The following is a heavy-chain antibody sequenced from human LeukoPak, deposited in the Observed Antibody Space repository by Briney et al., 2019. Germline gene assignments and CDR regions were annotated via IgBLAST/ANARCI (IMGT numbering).Heavy chain of an antibody. Sequence: GGSLRLSCAASGFTFKLYWMHWVRQVPGKRPVWVSRINDDGSDTIYADSVRGRFTISRDDAKNTVYLQMNNLRAEDTAVYYCVRGGPSTWSWGQGTLVAVSS. D-gene: IGHD2-15*01. CDR3: VRGGPSTWS. V-gene: IGHV3-74*01. CDR1: GFTFKLYW. J-gene: IGHJ5*02. CDR2: INDDGSDT.